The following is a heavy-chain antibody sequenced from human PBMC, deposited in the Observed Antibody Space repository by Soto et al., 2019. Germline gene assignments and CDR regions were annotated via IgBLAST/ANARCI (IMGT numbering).Heavy chain of an antibody. CDR2: IYYSGTT. Sequence: PSETLSLTCTVSGGSISNYYCNWIRQPAGKELEWIGYIYYSGTTKYNPSLKSRVTMSLDRSKNQLSLNLNSVSAADTAVYYCARVGRSRAGILLPIHFFDFWGQGILVTVSS. CDR1: GGSISNYY. D-gene: IGHD2-15*01. CDR3: ARVGRSRAGILLPIHFFDF. J-gene: IGHJ4*02. V-gene: IGHV4-59*01.